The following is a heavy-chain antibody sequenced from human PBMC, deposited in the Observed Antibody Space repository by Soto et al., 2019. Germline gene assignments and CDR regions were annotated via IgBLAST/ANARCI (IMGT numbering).Heavy chain of an antibody. CDR3: ARGWGEMGVTTPPGY. CDR1: GGTFSRYA. J-gene: IGHJ4*02. D-gene: IGHD1-26*01. Sequence: QVQLVQSGAEVKKPGSSVKVSCKASGGTFSRYAISWVRQAPGQGLEWMGGIIPIFGKANYAQKFQGRVTITADESTYPAYMDRSSLRSDDPAVYYCARGWGEMGVTTPPGYWGQGPPVTVSS. V-gene: IGHV1-69*01. CDR2: IIPIFGKA.